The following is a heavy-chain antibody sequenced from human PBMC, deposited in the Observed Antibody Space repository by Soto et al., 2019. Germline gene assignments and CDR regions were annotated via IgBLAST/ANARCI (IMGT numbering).Heavy chain of an antibody. J-gene: IGHJ5*02. CDR1: SDSISSYY. CDR3: ARGDSSTYLNWFDP. V-gene: IGHV4-59*01. Sequence: PSETLSLTCTVSSDSISSYYWIWIRQSPGRGLEWIGYIYYSGTTNYNPSLKSRVTMSVDTSKNQFSLKLTSVTAADTAVYYCARGDSSTYLNWFDPWGQGTLVTVSS. CDR2: IYYSGTT. D-gene: IGHD6-13*01.